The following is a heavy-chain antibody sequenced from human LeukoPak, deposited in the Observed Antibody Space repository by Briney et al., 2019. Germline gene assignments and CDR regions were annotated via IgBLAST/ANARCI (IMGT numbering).Heavy chain of an antibody. V-gene: IGHV3-21*01. CDR2: ISSSSSYI. CDR3: ARAGYDFWSGYYSYYFDY. J-gene: IGHJ4*02. D-gene: IGHD3-3*01. CDR1: VFTFSSYS. Sequence: GGSLRLSCAASVFTFSSYSMNWVRQAPGKGLEWVSSISSSSSYIYYADSVKGRFTISRDNAKNSLYLQMNSLRAEDTAVYYCARAGYDFWSGYYSYYFDYWGQGTLVTVSS.